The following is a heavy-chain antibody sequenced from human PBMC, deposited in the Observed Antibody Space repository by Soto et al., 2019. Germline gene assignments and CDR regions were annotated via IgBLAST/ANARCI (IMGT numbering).Heavy chain of an antibody. J-gene: IGHJ6*02. CDR2: TSGSGGST. CDR1: GFTFSSYA. V-gene: IGHV3-23*01. Sequence: GESLRLSCAASGFTFSSYAMSWVRQAPGKGLEWVSATSGSGGSTYYADSVKGRFTISRDNSKNTLYLQMNSLRAEDTAVYYCAKDIGRGARYYGMDVWGQGTTVTVSS. CDR3: AKDIGRGARYYGMDV. D-gene: IGHD2-15*01.